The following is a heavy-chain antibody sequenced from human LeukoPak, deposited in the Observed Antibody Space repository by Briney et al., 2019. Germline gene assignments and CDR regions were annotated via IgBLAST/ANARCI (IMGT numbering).Heavy chain of an antibody. D-gene: IGHD6-19*01. Sequence: ASVKVSCKASGYTFTSYYMHWVRQAPGQGLEWMGIINPSGGSTSYAQKFQGRVTMTRNTSISTAYMELSSLRSEDTAVYYCARGSSGGFDYWGQGTLVTVSS. V-gene: IGHV1-46*01. CDR3: ARGSSGGFDY. J-gene: IGHJ4*02. CDR2: INPSGGST. CDR1: GYTFTSYY.